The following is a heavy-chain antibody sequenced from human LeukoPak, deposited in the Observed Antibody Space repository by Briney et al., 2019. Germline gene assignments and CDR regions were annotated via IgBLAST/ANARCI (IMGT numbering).Heavy chain of an antibody. V-gene: IGHV1-8*01. CDR3: ARENYYDSSGYYFEGAFDI. J-gene: IGHJ3*02. CDR1: GYTFTSYD. D-gene: IGHD3-22*01. CDR2: MNPNSGNT. Sequence: ASVKVSCKASGYTFTSYDINWVRQATGQGLEWMGWMNPNSGNTGYAQKFQGRVTMTRNTSISTAYMELSSLRSEDTAVYYCARENYYDSSGYYFEGAFDIWGQGTMVTVSS.